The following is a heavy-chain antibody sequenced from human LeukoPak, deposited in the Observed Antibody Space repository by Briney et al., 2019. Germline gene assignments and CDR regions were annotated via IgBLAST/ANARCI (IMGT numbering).Heavy chain of an antibody. D-gene: IGHD6-6*01. CDR3: ARSGIAARQGNWFDP. CDR1: GYSFTSYW. Sequence: GESLQISCQGSGYSFTSYWIGWVRQMPGKGLEWMGIIYPGDSDTRYSPSFQGQVTISADKSISTAYLQWSSLKASDTAVYYCARSGIAARQGNWFDPWGQGTLVTVSS. V-gene: IGHV5-51*01. CDR2: IYPGDSDT. J-gene: IGHJ5*02.